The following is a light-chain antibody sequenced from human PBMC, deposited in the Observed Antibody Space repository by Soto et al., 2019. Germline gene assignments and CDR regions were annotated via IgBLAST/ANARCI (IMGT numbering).Light chain of an antibody. CDR1: QSVRSSY. CDR2: GAS. J-gene: IGKJ4*01. CDR3: QQYGTSPLT. Sequence: EIVLTQSPGTLSLSPGERATLPCRASQSVRSSYLTWYQQKTGQAPRLLIYGASSRATGIPDRFSGSGSGTDFTLTISRLEPEDFAVYYCQQYGTSPLTFGGGTKV. V-gene: IGKV3-20*01.